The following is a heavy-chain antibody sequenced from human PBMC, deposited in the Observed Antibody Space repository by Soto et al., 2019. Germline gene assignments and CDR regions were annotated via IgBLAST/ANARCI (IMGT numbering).Heavy chain of an antibody. CDR1: GGSISSSSYY. V-gene: IGHV4-39*01. Sequence: SETLSLTCTVSGGSISSSSYYWGWIRQPPGKGLEWIGSIIYSGDIMYNPSLQSRLTLFVDTSKNQFSLKLSSVTAADTAVYYWVKNKYHSGGPSAYWGQGTLVTVSS. D-gene: IGHD2-15*01. CDR2: IIYSGDI. CDR3: VKNKYHSGGPSAY. J-gene: IGHJ4*02.